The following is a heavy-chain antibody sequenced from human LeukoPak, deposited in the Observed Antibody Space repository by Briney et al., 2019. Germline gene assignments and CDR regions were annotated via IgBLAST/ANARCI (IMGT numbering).Heavy chain of an antibody. CDR2: INAGNGNT. J-gene: IGHJ4*02. CDR3: AREGDSSSLPDY. V-gene: IGHV1-3*01. D-gene: IGHD6-13*01. CDR1: GCTFTSYA. Sequence: ASVKVSCKASGCTFTSYAMHWVRQAPGQRLEWMGWINAGNGNTKYSQKFQGRVTITRDTSASTAYMELSSLRSEDTAVYYCAREGDSSSLPDYWGQGTLVTVPS.